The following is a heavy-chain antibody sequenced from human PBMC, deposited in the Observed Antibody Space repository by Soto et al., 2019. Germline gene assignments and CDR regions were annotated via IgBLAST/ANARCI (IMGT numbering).Heavy chain of an antibody. CDR1: GFTFSSYA. V-gene: IGHV3-23*01. J-gene: IGHJ4*02. Sequence: PGGSLRLSCAASGFTFSSYAMSCVRQAPGKGLEWVSAISGSGGSTYYADSVKGRFTTSRDNSKNTLYLQMNSLRAEDTAVYYCAILPRIAVAGTVDYRGKGTLVTV. D-gene: IGHD6-19*01. CDR2: ISGSGGST. CDR3: AILPRIAVAGTVDY.